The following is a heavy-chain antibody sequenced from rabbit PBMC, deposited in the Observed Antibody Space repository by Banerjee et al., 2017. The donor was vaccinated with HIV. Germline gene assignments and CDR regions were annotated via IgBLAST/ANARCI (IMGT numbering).Heavy chain of an antibody. CDR3: ARDLAGVIGWNFNL. CDR2: ISTYDGTT. D-gene: IGHD4-1*01. V-gene: IGHV1S45*01. CDR1: GFSFSNKYV. Sequence: QEQLEESGGGLVKPEGSLTLTCKASGFSFSNKYVMCWVRQAPGKGLEWIACISTYDGTTYYASWAKGRFTISKTSSTVTLQMTSLTAADTATYFCARDLAGVIGWNFNLWGPGTLVTVS. J-gene: IGHJ4*01.